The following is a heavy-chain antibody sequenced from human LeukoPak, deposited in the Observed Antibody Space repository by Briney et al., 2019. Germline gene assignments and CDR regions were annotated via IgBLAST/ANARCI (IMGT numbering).Heavy chain of an antibody. V-gene: IGHV3-66*02. J-gene: IGHJ4*02. D-gene: IGHD3-16*02. CDR2: IYSGGST. CDR1: GFTVSSNY. CDR3: ARDRYTYYFDY. Sequence: GGSLRLSCAASGFTVSSNYMSWVRQAPGKGLEWVSVIYSGGSTYYADSVKGRFTISRDNSKNTLYLQMNSLRAEDTALYYCARDRYTYYFDYWGQGTLVTVSS.